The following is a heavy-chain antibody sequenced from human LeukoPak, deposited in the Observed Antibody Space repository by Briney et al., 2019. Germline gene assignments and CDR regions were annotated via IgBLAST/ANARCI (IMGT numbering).Heavy chain of an antibody. D-gene: IGHD2-15*01. J-gene: IGHJ3*02. CDR1: GGSISRSSYY. Sequence: SETLSLTCTISGGSISRSSYYWGWIRQPPGKGLEWIASIYYSGSIYYNPSLQSRVTISLDTSKNQFSLKLSSVTAADTAVYYCARHGSSGDSETFDIWGQGTMVTVSS. V-gene: IGHV4-39*01. CDR3: ARHGSSGDSETFDI. CDR2: IYYSGSI.